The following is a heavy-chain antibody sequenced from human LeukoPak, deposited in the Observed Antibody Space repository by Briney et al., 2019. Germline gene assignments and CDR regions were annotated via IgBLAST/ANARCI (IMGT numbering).Heavy chain of an antibody. J-gene: IGHJ6*02. CDR1: GGSISSYY. Sequence: SETLSLTCTVSGGSISSYYWSWIRQPPGKGLEWIGYIYYSGSANYNPSLKSRVTISVDTSKNQLSLKLSSVTAADTAVYYCARRGAYCSRTSCYYYYGMDVWGQGTTVTVSS. D-gene: IGHD2-2*01. CDR2: IYYSGSA. CDR3: ARRGAYCSRTSCYYYYGMDV. V-gene: IGHV4-59*08.